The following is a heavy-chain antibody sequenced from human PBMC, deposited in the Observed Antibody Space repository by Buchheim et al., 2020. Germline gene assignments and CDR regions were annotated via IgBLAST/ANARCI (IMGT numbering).Heavy chain of an antibody. J-gene: IGHJ4*02. Sequence: EVQLVESGGGLVQPGGSLRLSCAVSGFTFRSYWMSWVRQAPGKGLEWVANIKQDGSMKFYVDSVKGRFTISRDNAKNSLYLQMNSLRAENTAVYYCARDESVVVVPAAFDYWGQGTL. CDR3: ARDESVVVVPAAFDY. CDR2: IKQDGSMK. V-gene: IGHV3-7*01. CDR1: GFTFRSYW. D-gene: IGHD2-2*01.